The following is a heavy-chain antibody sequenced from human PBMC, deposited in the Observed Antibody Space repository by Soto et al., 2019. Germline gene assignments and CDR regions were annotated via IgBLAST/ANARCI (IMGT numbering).Heavy chain of an antibody. J-gene: IGHJ5*02. Sequence: SVKVSCKASGGTFSSYAISCVRQAPGQGLEWMGGIIPIFGTANYAQKFQGRVTITADESTSTAYMELSSLRSEDTAVYYCATSGAHIVVVTGVRGWFDPWGQGTLVTVSS. V-gene: IGHV1-69*13. CDR1: GGTFSSYA. CDR3: ATSGAHIVVVTGVRGWFDP. D-gene: IGHD2-21*02. CDR2: IIPIFGTA.